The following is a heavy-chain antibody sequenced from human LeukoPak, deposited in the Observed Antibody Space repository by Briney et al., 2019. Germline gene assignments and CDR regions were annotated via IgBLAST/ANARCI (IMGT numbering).Heavy chain of an antibody. V-gene: IGHV3-15*07. D-gene: IGHD5-12*01. CDR2: IKSKTDGGTT. CDR3: TTDLTLVATIHVDY. CDR1: GFTFSNAW. Sequence: PGGSLRPSCAACGFTFSNAWMNWVCQAPGKGLEWVGRIKSKTDGGTTDYAAPVKGRFTISRDDSKNTLYLQMNSLKTEDTAVYYCTTDLTLVATIHVDYWGQGTLVTVSS. J-gene: IGHJ4*02.